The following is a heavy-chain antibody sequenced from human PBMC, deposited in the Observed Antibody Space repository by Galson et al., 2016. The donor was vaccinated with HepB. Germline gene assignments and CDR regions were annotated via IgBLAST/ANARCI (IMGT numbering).Heavy chain of an antibody. CDR3: ARVSQNRSQNCSSTSCYRSYYYYYGMDV. D-gene: IGHD2-2*02. CDR1: GGSISSGGYY. Sequence: TLSLTCTVSGGSISSGGYYWSWIRQHPGKGLEWIGYIYYSGSTYYNPSLKSRVTISVDTSKNQFSLKLSSVTAADTAVYYCARVSQNRSQNCSSTSCYRSYYYYYGMDVWGQGTTVTVSS. J-gene: IGHJ6*02. CDR2: IYYSGST. V-gene: IGHV4-31*03.